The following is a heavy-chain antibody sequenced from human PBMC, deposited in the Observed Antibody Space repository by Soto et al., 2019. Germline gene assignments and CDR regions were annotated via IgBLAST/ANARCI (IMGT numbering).Heavy chain of an antibody. CDR3: ASSYLGDSFDS. CDR1: GDSMTNDY. V-gene: IGHV4-59*01. Sequence: SETLSLTCIVSGDSMTNDYRTWIRQPPGKGLEWIGYIYYSRKTNYNPYLQSRVSISKDTSRKQFSLDLSSVTAADTPMYYCASSYLGDSFDSWGQGTLVTVSS. CDR2: IYYSRKT. J-gene: IGHJ4*02. D-gene: IGHD4-17*01.